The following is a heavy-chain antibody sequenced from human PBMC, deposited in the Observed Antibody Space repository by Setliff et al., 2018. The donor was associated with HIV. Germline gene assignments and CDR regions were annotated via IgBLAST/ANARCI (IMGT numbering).Heavy chain of an antibody. CDR2: IYHSGST. J-gene: IGHJ4*02. CDR3: ARVQVSGTYPIDY. V-gene: IGHV4-38-2*01. CDR1: SYSISSGYY. Sequence: SETRSLTCAVSSYSISSGYYWGWIRQPPGKGLEWIGNIYHSGSTYYNPSLKSRVTISVDTSKNQFSLKLSSVTAADTAVYYCARVQVSGTYPIDYWGQGTLVTVSS. D-gene: IGHD3-10*01.